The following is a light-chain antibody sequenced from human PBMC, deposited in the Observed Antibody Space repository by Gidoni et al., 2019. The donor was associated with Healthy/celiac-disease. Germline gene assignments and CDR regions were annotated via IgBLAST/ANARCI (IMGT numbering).Light chain of an antibody. CDR2: DAS. CDR3: QQRSNWPLT. V-gene: IGKV3-11*01. CDR1: QSVSSY. Sequence: IVLTQSPATLSLSPRERPTLSCRASQSVSSYLAWYQQNPGQAPRLLIYDASNRATGIPARFSGSGSGTDFTLTISSLEPEDFAVYYCQQRSNWPLTFGGGTKVEIK. J-gene: IGKJ4*01.